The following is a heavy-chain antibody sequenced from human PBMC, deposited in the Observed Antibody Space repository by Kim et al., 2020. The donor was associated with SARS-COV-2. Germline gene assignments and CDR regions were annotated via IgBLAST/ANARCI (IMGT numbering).Heavy chain of an antibody. J-gene: IGHJ1*01. D-gene: IGHD2-21*01. V-gene: IGHV3-7*03. CDR3: VRGIPSA. Sequence: GGSLRLSCAASGFTFSSYWMSWVRQAPGKGLEWVSNLNQDGSAKYYVDPVKGRFSISRDNAKNSLFLQMNSLRAEDTAVYYCVRGIPSAWGQGTLVTFPS. CDR1: GFTFSSYW. CDR2: LNQDGSAK.